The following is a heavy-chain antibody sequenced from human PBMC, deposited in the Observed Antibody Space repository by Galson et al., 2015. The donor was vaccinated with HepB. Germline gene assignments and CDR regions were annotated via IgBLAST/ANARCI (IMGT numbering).Heavy chain of an antibody. CDR3: VKPRRDDSSSYYHVAYFDY. J-gene: IGHJ4*02. V-gene: IGHV3-23*01. D-gene: IGHD3-22*01. CDR2: VSGSGDRV. CDR1: GFTFSIYA. Sequence: SLRLSCATSGFTFSIYAMSWVRQAPGKGLEWVSAVSGSGDRVYYADSVKGRFTISRDNSKNTLYLQMNSLRAEDTAVYYCVKPRRDDSSSYYHVAYFDYWGQGTLVTVSS.